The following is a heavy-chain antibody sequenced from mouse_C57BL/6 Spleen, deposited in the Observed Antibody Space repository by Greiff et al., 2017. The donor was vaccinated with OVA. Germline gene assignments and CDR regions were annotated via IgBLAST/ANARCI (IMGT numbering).Heavy chain of an antibody. D-gene: IGHD2-13*01. J-gene: IGHJ4*01. V-gene: IGHV3-6*01. CDR2: ISYDGSN. CDR1: GYSITSGYY. Sequence: EVQLQESGPGLVKPSQSLSLTCSVTGYSITSGYYWNWIRQFPGNILEWMGYISYDGSNNYNPSLKNRISLTRDTSKNPFFLKVNSVTTEDTATYYGARGGIHCDNAMDYWGQGTSGTVSS. CDR3: ARGGIHCDNAMDY.